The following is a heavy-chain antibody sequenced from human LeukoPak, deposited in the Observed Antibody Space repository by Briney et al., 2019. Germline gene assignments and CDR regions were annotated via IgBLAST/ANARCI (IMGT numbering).Heavy chain of an antibody. CDR1: GGSLSTFY. Sequence: PSETLSLTCTISGGSLSTFYWSWLRQPPGKGLEWIAYIFHTGNSNYNPSLKGRVTISVDTSKNQFSLKVNSVTAADTAMYYCARHPFSDGFDIWGQGTMVTVSS. V-gene: IGHV4-59*08. J-gene: IGHJ3*02. CDR2: IFHTGNS. CDR3: ARHPFSDGFDI.